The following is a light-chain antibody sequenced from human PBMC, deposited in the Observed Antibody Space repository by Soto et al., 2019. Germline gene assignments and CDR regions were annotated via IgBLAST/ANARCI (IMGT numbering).Light chain of an antibody. J-gene: IGKJ1*01. CDR2: KSS. Sequence: DIQMTQSPSTLSASVGDRVTITCRAGQDINIWLAWYQQKLGKAPNLLIYKSSTLKSGVPSRFNGSGSGTEFTLTINSLQPDDFATYFCQQYNNYRTFGQGTKVEIK. CDR1: QDINIW. CDR3: QQYNNYRT. V-gene: IGKV1-5*03.